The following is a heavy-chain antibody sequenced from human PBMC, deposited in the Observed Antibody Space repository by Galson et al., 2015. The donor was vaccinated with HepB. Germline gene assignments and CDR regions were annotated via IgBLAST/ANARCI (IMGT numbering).Heavy chain of an antibody. CDR3: VRDAKMDTGIDYMDV. CDR1: GFTFTNYG. CDR2: IWYDGNSK. V-gene: IGHV3-33*01. Sequence: SLRLSCAASGFTFTNYGIHWVRQAPGKGLEWVAVIWYDGNSKQYADPVKGRFTISRDNSRNTVYLQMNSLRVEDTAVYYCVRDAKMDTGIDYMDVWGKGTTVTVSS. J-gene: IGHJ6*03. D-gene: IGHD5-18*01.